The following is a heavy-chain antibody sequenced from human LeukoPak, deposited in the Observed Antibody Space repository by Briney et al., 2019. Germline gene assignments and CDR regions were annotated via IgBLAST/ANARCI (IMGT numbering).Heavy chain of an antibody. CDR1: GFTFSSYA. Sequence: PGGSLRLSCAASGFTFSSYAMHWVRQAPGKGLEWVAVISYDGSNKYYADSVKGRFTISRDNSKNTLYLQMNSLRAEDTAVYYCARGDSSSQAFDYWGQGTLVTVSS. J-gene: IGHJ4*02. CDR3: ARGDSSSQAFDY. CDR2: ISYDGSNK. V-gene: IGHV3-30-3*01. D-gene: IGHD6-6*01.